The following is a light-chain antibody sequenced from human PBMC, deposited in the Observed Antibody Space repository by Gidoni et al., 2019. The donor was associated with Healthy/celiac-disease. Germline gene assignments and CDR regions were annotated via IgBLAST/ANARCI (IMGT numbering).Light chain of an antibody. Sequence: QSALTLPASVSGSPGPSNTISCTGTSSDVGGYNYVSWYQQHPGKAAKLMIYDVSNRPSGVSNRFSGSKSGNTAALTISGLQDEDEADYYCSSYTSSSTLVVFGGGTKLTVL. J-gene: IGLJ2*01. V-gene: IGLV2-14*03. CDR2: DVS. CDR3: SSYTSSSTLVV. CDR1: SSDVGGYNY.